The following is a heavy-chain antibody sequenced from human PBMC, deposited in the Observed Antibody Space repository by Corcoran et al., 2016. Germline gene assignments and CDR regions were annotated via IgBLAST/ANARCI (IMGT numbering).Heavy chain of an antibody. CDR2: IYNSGST. V-gene: IGHV3-53*01. CDR1: GFTVSSNY. Sequence: EVQLVESGGGLIQPGGSLRLSCAASGFTVSSNYMNWVRQAPGKGLEWVSVIYNSGSTYYADSVKGRFTISRDNSKNTLYLQMNNLRAEDTALYYCARSGYTYGLYFDYWGQGTLVTVSS. CDR3: ARSGYTYGLYFDY. D-gene: IGHD5-18*01. J-gene: IGHJ4*02.